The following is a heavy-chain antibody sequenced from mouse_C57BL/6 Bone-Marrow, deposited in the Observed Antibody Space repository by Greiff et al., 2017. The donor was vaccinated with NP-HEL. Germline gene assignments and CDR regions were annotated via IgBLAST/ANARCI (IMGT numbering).Heavy chain of an antibody. CDR1: GFTFSSYA. Sequence: EVQVVESGGGLVKPGGSLKLSCAASGFTFSSYAMSWVRQTPEKRLEWVATISDGGSYTYYPDNVKGRFTISRDNAKNNLYLQMSHLKSEDTAMYYCARAYGSRGWFAYWGQGTLVTVSA. J-gene: IGHJ3*01. D-gene: IGHD1-1*01. CDR2: ISDGGSYT. CDR3: ARAYGSRGWFAY. V-gene: IGHV5-4*01.